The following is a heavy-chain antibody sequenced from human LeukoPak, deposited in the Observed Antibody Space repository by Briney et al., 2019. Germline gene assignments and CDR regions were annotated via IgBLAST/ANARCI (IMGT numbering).Heavy chain of an antibody. D-gene: IGHD1-26*01. CDR2: ISYDGSNK. CDR1: GFTFSSYG. J-gene: IGHJ1*01. V-gene: IGHV3-30*18. Sequence: GRSLRLSCAASGFTFSSYGMHWVRQAPGKGLEWVAVISYDGSNKYYADSVKGRFTISRDNSKNTLYLQMNSLRAEDTAVYHCAKDGGSYSPAEYFQHWGQGTLVTVSS. CDR3: AKDGGSYSPAEYFQH.